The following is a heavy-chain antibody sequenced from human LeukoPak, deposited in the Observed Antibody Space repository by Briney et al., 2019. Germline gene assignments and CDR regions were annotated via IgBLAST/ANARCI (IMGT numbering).Heavy chain of an antibody. V-gene: IGHV4-59*01. J-gene: IGHJ5*02. Sequence: SETLSLTCTVSGGSISSYYWSWIRQPPGKGLEWIGYIYYSGSTNYNPSLTSRVTISVDTSKNQFSLKLSSVTAADTAVYYCAREVVVVPGAENWFDPWGQGTLSPSPQ. CDR1: GGSISSYY. CDR2: IYYSGST. D-gene: IGHD2-2*01. CDR3: AREVVVVPGAENWFDP.